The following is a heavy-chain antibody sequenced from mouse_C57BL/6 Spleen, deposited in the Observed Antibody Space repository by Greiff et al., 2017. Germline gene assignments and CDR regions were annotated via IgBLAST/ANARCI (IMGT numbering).Heavy chain of an antibody. CDR3: ARSYYYGSSPDY. J-gene: IGHJ2*01. D-gene: IGHD1-1*01. V-gene: IGHV1-64*01. Sequence: QVQLQQPGAELVKPGASVKLSCKASGYTFTSYWMHWVKQRPGQGLEWIGMIHPNSGSTNYNEKFKSKATLTVDKSSSTAYMQLSSLTSEDSAVYYGARSYYYGSSPDYWGQGTTLTVAS. CDR1: GYTFTSYW. CDR2: IHPNSGST.